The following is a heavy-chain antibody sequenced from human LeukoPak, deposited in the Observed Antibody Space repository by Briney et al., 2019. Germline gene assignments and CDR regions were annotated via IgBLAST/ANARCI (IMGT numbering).Heavy chain of an antibody. J-gene: IGHJ4*01. D-gene: IGHD1-1*01. CDR1: GLTFTTYA. CDR3: ASGIRERGFDY. CDR2: IEPSGFTI. V-gene: IGHV3-21*01. Sequence: GGSLRLSCAASGLTFTTYAMNWVRQAPGRGLEWVSSIEPSGFTIFYANSVKGRFTISRDNAENSLYLQMNSLRPDDTALYFCASGIRERGFDYWGHGTLVTVSS.